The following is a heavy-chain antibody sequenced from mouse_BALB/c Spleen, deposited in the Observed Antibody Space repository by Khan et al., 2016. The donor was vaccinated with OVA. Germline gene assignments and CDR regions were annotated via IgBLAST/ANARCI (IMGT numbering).Heavy chain of an antibody. J-gene: IGHJ4*01. Sequence: QVQLKQSGPELVKPGASVKMSCKASGYTFTDYDIRWVKQRTGQGLEWIGVIYPGSGSTFYNEKFKGKAKLTADKSSTTAYMQLSSLTSEDSAVSFWAKIVYGNSYAMDYWIQGTAVTVSS. V-gene: IGHV1-77*01. D-gene: IGHD2-1*01. CDR1: GYTFTDYD. CDR2: IYPGSGST. CDR3: AKIVYGNSYAMDY.